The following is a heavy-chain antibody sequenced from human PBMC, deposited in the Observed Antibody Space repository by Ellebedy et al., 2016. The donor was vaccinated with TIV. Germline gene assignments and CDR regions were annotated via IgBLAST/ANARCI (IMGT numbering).Heavy chain of an antibody. Sequence: GESLKISXAASGFIFSSHAMSWVRQSPGKGLEWVSTISGSGANTYYADSVKGRFTISRDNSKNTLYLQMDSLRTEDTAVYYCAYATGQQLVRYYGMDVWGQGTTVTVSS. D-gene: IGHD6-13*01. CDR1: GFIFSSHA. J-gene: IGHJ6*02. CDR2: ISGSGANT. CDR3: AYATGQQLVRYYGMDV. V-gene: IGHV3-23*01.